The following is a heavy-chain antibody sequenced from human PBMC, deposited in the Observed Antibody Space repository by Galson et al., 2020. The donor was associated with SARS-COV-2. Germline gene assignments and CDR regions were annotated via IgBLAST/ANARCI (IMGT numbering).Heavy chain of an antibody. CDR1: GYTFIAYY. Sequence: GESLKISCKASGYTFIAYYMHWVRQAPGQGLEWVGWINPNSGDTKYAQKFQGRVTMTRDTSISTAYMELSRLISDDTAVYYCASGIYYDSSGYYLAFDIWGQGTMVTVSS. J-gene: IGHJ3*02. V-gene: IGHV1-2*02. CDR3: ASGIYYDSSGYYLAFDI. CDR2: INPNSGDT. D-gene: IGHD3-22*01.